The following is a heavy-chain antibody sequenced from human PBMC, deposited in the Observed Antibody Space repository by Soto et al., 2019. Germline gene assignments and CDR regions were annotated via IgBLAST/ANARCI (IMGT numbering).Heavy chain of an antibody. CDR2: IYYSGST. J-gene: IGHJ5*02. CDR3: ARHPRYFDWLLHTNWFDP. CDR1: GGSISSSSYY. Sequence: SETLSLTCTVSGGSISSSSYYWGWIRQPPGKGLEWIGSIYYSGSTYYNPSLKSRVTISVDTSKNKFSLKLSSVTAADTALYYCARHPRYFDWLLHTNWFDPWGQGTLVTVS. V-gene: IGHV4-39*01. D-gene: IGHD3-9*01.